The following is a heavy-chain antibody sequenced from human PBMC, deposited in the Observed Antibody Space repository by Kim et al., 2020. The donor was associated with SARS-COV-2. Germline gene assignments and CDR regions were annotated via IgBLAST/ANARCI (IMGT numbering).Heavy chain of an antibody. V-gene: IGHV3-23*01. D-gene: IGHD6-19*01. CDR2: VNNGGNP. CDR3: AKDDPSNGWPTFDY. CDR1: GFNFRSYA. J-gene: IGHJ4*02. Sequence: GGSLRLSCSASGFNFRSYAMSWVRQAPGKGPEWVAAVNNGGNPYYADSVRGRFTVSRDNTKNTLSLQMTGLRAEDTALYYCAKDDPSNGWPTFDYWGQGTHVTVSS.